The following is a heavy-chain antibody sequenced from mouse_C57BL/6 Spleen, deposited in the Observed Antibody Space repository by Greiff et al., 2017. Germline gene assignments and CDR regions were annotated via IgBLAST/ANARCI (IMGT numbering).Heavy chain of an antibody. CDR2: INPYNGDT. D-gene: IGHD2-5*01. Sequence: EVQLQQSGPELVKPGDSVKISCKASGYSFTGYFMNWVMQSHGKSLEWIGRINPYNGDTFYNQKFKGKATLTVDKSSSTAHMELRSLTSEDSAVYYCARGVYYSNSSWFAYWGQGTLVTVSA. V-gene: IGHV1-20*01. CDR3: ARGVYYSNSSWFAY. CDR1: GYSFTGYF. J-gene: IGHJ3*01.